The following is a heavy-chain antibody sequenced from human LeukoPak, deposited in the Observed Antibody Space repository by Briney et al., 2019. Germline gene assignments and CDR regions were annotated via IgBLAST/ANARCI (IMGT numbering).Heavy chain of an antibody. CDR1: GFTFSSYG. CDR2: IRSDGSNK. D-gene: IGHD5-12*01. CDR3: ARGPSGYHNT. Sequence: GGSLRLSCAASGFTFSSYGMHWVRQAPGKGLKWVAFIRSDGSNKYYADSVKGRFTISRDNSKNTLYLQMTSLRAEDTAVYYCARGPSGYHNTGGQGTLVTVSS. J-gene: IGHJ4*02. V-gene: IGHV3-30*02.